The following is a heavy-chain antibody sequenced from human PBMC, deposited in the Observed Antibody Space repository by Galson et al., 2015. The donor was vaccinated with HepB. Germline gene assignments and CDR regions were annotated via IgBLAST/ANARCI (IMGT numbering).Heavy chain of an antibody. V-gene: IGHV3-48*01. Sequence: SLRLSCAASGFTFSSYSMNWVRQAPGEGLEWVSYISSSSTIYHADSVKGRFTISRDNAKNSLYLQMNTLRAEDTAVYYCARGLTGTADYWGQGTLVTVSS. CDR3: ARGLTGTADY. D-gene: IGHD1-20*01. CDR1: GFTFSSYS. CDR2: ISSSSTI. J-gene: IGHJ4*02.